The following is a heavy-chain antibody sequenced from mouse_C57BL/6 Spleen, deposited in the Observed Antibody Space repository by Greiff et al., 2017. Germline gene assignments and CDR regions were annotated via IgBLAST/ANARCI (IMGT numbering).Heavy chain of an antibody. CDR3: ARGAGHGVWFAY. CDR1: GFTFSDYY. J-gene: IGHJ3*01. Sequence: DVKLVESEGGLVQPGSSMKLSCTASGFTFSDYYMAWVRQVPEKGLEWVANINYDGSSTYYLDSLKSRFIISRDNAKNILYLQMSSLKSEDTATYYCARGAGHGVWFAYWGQGTLVTVSA. CDR2: INYDGSST. V-gene: IGHV5-16*01.